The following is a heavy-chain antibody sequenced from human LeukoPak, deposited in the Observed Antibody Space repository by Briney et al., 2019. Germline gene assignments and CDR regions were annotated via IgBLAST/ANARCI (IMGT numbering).Heavy chain of an antibody. CDR3: AKSQRRGYYYGSGSYYEALHYFDY. CDR2: ISGSGGST. Sequence: GGSLRLSCAASGFTFSSCAMSWVRQAPGKGLEWVSAISGSGGSTYYADSVKGRFTISRDNSKNTLYLQMNSLRAEDTAVYYCAKSQRRGYYYGSGSYYEALHYFDYWGQGTLVTVSS. CDR1: GFTFSSCA. D-gene: IGHD3-10*01. V-gene: IGHV3-23*01. J-gene: IGHJ4*02.